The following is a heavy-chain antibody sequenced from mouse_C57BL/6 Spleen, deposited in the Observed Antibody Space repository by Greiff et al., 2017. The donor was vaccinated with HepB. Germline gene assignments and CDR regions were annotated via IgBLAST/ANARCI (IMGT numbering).Heavy chain of an antibody. V-gene: IGHV1-69*01. D-gene: IGHD4-1*01. CDR1: GFTFTSYW. CDR3: ARSSPNWDYAMDY. Sequence: VQLQQSGAELVMPGASVKLSCKASGFTFTSYWMHWVNQRPGQGLEWIGEIDPSDSYTNYNQKFKGKSTLTVDKSSSTAYMQLSSLTSEDAAVLYCARSSPNWDYAMDYWGQGTSVTVSS. CDR2: IDPSDSYT. J-gene: IGHJ4*01.